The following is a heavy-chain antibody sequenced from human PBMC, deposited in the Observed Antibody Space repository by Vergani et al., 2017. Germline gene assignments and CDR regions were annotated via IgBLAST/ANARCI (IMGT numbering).Heavy chain of an antibody. D-gene: IGHD2-21*02. CDR3: AKYLRDSTDGLPDS. J-gene: IGHJ4*02. CDR1: GFTFRNFG. Sequence: QVQLVESAGGVVQPGGSLRLSCAASGFTFRNFGMHWIRQAPGKGLECLAYIGKDGINTRYRDAMKGRFTVSRDNSKDILYLQMHSLRSEDTALYYCAKYLRDSTDGLPDSWGPGTLVIVSS. V-gene: IGHV3-30*02. CDR2: IGKDGINT.